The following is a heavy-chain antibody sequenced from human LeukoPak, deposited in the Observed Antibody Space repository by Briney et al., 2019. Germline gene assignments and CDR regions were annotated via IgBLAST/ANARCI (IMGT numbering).Heavy chain of an antibody. D-gene: IGHD5-18*01. J-gene: IGHJ4*02. Sequence: GGSLRLSCAASGFTFSSYWMHWVRQAPGKGLVWVSRINSDGSSTSYADSVKGRFTISRDNAKNTLYLQMNSLRAEDAAVYYCARGGYSYVFDYWGQGTLVTVSS. CDR1: GFTFSSYW. CDR2: INSDGSST. V-gene: IGHV3-74*01. CDR3: ARGGYSYVFDY.